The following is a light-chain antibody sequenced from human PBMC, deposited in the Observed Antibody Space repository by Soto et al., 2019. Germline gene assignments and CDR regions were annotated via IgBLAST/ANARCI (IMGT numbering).Light chain of an antibody. CDR1: QSISSW. CDR3: QQYNSPPT. Sequence: DIQMTQSPSTLSASVGDRVTITCRASQSISSWLAWYQQKPGKAPKLLIYKASSLESGVPSRFSGSGSGTEFTLTISSLQPDDSATYYCQQYNSPPTFGQGHDWRL. V-gene: IGKV1-5*03. CDR2: KAS. J-gene: IGKJ5*01.